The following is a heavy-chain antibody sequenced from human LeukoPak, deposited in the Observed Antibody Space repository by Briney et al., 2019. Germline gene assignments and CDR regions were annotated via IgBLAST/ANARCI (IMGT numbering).Heavy chain of an antibody. CDR2: MNPNSGNT. V-gene: IGHV1-8*01. CDR3: ARDVEMATIWGYYFDY. D-gene: IGHD5-24*01. J-gene: IGHJ4*02. CDR1: GYTFTSYD. Sequence: ASVKVSCKASGYTFTSYDINWVRQATGQGLEWMGWMNPNSGNTGYAQKFQGRVTMTRNTSISTAYMELSSLRSEDTAVYYCARDVEMATIWGYYFDYWGQGTLVTVSS.